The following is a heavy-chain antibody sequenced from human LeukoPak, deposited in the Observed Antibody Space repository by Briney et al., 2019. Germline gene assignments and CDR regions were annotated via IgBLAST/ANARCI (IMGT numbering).Heavy chain of an antibody. J-gene: IGHJ4*02. Sequence: GGSLRLPCAASGFTFSSYSMNWVRQAPGKGLVWLSSISSSSSYIYYADSVRGRFTISRDNAKNSLYLQINSLRADDTAVYFCATIPSTELNAYWGQGTLVTVSA. CDR3: ATIPSTELNAY. D-gene: IGHD2-21*01. CDR2: ISSSSSYI. V-gene: IGHV3-21*01. CDR1: GFTFSSYS.